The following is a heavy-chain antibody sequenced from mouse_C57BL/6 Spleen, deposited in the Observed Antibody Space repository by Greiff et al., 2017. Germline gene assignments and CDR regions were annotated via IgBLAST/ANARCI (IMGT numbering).Heavy chain of an antibody. CDR3: ARGWTAQASWFAY. Sequence: EVMLVESGGGLVKPGGSLKLSCAASGFTFSDYGMHWVRQAPEKGLEWVAYISSGSSTIYYADTVKGRFTISRDNAKNTLFLQMTSLRSEDTAMYYCARGWTAQASWFAYWGQGTLVTVSA. CDR2: ISSGSSTI. D-gene: IGHD3-2*02. J-gene: IGHJ3*01. V-gene: IGHV5-17*01. CDR1: GFTFSDYG.